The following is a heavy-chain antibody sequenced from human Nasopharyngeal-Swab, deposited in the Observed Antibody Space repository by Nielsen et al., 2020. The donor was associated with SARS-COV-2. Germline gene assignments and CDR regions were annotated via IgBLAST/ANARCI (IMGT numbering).Heavy chain of an antibody. D-gene: IGHD6-19*01. V-gene: IGHV3-9*01. CDR2: ITWNSGGI. Sequence: SLKISCAASGFTFDDYAMHWVRQAPGKGLEWVSGITWNSGGIGYADSVKGRFTISRDNAKNSLYLQMNSLRAEDTALYYCAKDISSGWKPAYYFDYWGQGTLVTVSS. CDR3: AKDISSGWKPAYYFDY. J-gene: IGHJ4*02. CDR1: GFTFDDYA.